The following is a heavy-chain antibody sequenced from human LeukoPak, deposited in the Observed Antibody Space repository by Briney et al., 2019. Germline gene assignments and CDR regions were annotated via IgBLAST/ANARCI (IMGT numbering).Heavy chain of an antibody. CDR2: IIPILGIA. V-gene: IGHV1-69*02. D-gene: IGHD5-12*01. CDR1: GGTFSSYT. Sequence: ASVKVSCKASGGTFSSYTISWVRQAPGQGLEWMGRIIPILGIANYAQKFQGRVTITADKSTSTAYMELSSLRSEDTAVYYCSSIVATIPKDYYYYCGMDVWGQGTTVTVSS. CDR3: SSIVATIPKDYYYYCGMDV. J-gene: IGHJ6*02.